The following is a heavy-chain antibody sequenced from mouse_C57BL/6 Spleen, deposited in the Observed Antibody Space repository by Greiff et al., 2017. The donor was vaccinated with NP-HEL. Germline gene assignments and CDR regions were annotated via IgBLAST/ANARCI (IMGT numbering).Heavy chain of an antibody. J-gene: IGHJ3*01. CDR1: GYTFTSYW. V-gene: IGHV1-64*01. D-gene: IGHD1-1*01. CDR3: ARDHGSSYCAY. CDR2: IHPNSGST. Sequence: QVQLQQPGAELVKPGASVKLSCKASGYTFTSYWMHWVKQRPGQGLEWIGMIHPNSGSTNYNEKFKSKATLTVDKSSSTAYMQLSSLTSEDSAVYYCARDHGSSYCAYWGQGTLVTVSA.